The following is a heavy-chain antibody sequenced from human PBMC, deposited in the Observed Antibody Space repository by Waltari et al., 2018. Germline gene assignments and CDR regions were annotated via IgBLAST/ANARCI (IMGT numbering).Heavy chain of an antibody. CDR1: GYTFTSYD. D-gene: IGHD1-1*01. J-gene: IGHJ6*02. CDR2: MNPNRGNT. Sequence: QVQLVQSGAEVKKPGASVKVSCKASGYTFTSYDINWVRQATGQGLEWMGWMNPNRGNTGYAQKFQGRVTITRNTSISTAYMELSSLRSEDTAVYYCARFNEASYYYYYGMDVWGQGTTVTVSS. V-gene: IGHV1-8*03. CDR3: ARFNEASYYYYYGMDV.